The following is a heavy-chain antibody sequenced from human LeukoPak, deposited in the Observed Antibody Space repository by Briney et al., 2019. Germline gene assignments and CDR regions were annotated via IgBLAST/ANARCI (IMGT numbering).Heavy chain of an antibody. CDR3: ARYLCYGGNCYGWDY. CDR2: THSSGST. D-gene: IGHD2-21*01. J-gene: IGHJ4*02. CDR1: ADSISSTY. V-gene: IGHV4-59*01. Sequence: SETLSLTCTVSADSISSTYWSWIRQPPGRGLEWIGFTHSSGSTSYNPSLTSRITMSLDTSKNHFSLNLSSVTAADTAVYFCARYLCYGGNCYGWDYWGQGTLVTVSS.